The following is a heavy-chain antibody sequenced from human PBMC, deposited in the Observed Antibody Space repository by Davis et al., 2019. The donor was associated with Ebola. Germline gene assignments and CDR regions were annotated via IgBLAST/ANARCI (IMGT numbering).Heavy chain of an antibody. V-gene: IGHV3-23*01. CDR3: AKDTSNIWFDI. CDR2: LSKSGRDT. D-gene: IGHD1-26*01. CDR1: GFTFSRYW. J-gene: IGHJ3*02. Sequence: GESLKLSCAASGFTFSRYWMHWVRQAPGKGLEWVSTLSKSGRDTNYADSVKGRLSVSRDNSKNTVYLQMHSLRVEDTAIYYCAKDTSNIWFDIWGQGTMVTVSS.